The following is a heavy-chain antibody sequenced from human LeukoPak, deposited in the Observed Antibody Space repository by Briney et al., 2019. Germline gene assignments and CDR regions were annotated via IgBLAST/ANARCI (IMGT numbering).Heavy chain of an antibody. J-gene: IGHJ4*02. D-gene: IGHD3-9*01. CDR1: GFTFSSYG. Sequence: PGGSLRLSCAASGFTFSSYGMHWIRQPPGKGLEWVSAISGSGGSTYYADSVKGRFTISRDNSKNTLYLQMNSLRAEDTAVYYCAKDIGYYDILTGYNTHDYWGQGTLVTVSS. V-gene: IGHV3-23*01. CDR3: AKDIGYYDILTGYNTHDY. CDR2: ISGSGGST.